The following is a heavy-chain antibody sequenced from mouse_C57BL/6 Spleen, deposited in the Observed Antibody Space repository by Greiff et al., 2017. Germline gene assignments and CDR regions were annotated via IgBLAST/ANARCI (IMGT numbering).Heavy chain of an antibody. CDR3: ARRPNWDGFFDY. Sequence: QVQLQQPGAELVKPGASVKLSCKASGYTFTSYWMQWVKQRPGQGLEWIGEIDPSDSYTNYNQKFKGKATLTVDTSSSTAYMQLSSLTSEASAVYYSARRPNWDGFFDYWGQGTTLTVSS. V-gene: IGHV1-50*01. D-gene: IGHD4-1*01. J-gene: IGHJ2*01. CDR1: GYTFTSYW. CDR2: IDPSDSYT.